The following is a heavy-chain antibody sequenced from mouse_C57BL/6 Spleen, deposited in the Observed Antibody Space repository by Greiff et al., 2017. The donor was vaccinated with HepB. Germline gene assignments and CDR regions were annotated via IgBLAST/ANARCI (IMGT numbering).Heavy chain of an antibody. CDR3: AKTYDYDGTGDYYAMDY. J-gene: IGHJ4*01. V-gene: IGHV2-9*01. CDR2: IWGGGST. CDR1: GFSLTSYG. D-gene: IGHD2-4*01. Sequence: QVQLQQSGPGLVAPSQSLSITCTVSGFSLTSYGVDWVRQPPGKGLEWLGVIWGGGSTNYNSALMSRLSISKDNSKSQVFLKMNSLQTDDTAMYYCAKTYDYDGTGDYYAMDYWGQGTSVTVSS.